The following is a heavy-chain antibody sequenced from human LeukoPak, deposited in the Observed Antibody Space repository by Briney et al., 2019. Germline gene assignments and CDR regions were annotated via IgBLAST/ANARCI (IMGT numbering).Heavy chain of an antibody. Sequence: PSETLSLTCAVYGGSFSGYYWTWIRQPPGKGLEWIGEIHHSGSTKYNPSLKSRVTISVDTSKNQFSLKLNSVTAADTAVYYCARAGLGDYYDSSGYYYSFDSWGQGTLVTVSS. CDR1: GGSFSGYY. CDR3: ARAGLGDYYDSSGYYYSFDS. D-gene: IGHD3-22*01. CDR2: IHHSGST. V-gene: IGHV4-34*01. J-gene: IGHJ4*02.